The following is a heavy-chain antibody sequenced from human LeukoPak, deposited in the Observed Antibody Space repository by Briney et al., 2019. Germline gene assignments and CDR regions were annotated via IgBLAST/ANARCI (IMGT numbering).Heavy chain of an antibody. Sequence: SETLSLTCTVSGGSISSSSYYWGWIRQPPGKGLEWIGEINHSGSTNYNPSLKSRVTISVDTSKNQFSLKLSSVTAEDTAVYYCARGIAVAGGYYYMDVWGKGTTVTVSS. V-gene: IGHV4-39*07. CDR1: GGSISSSSYY. CDR3: ARGIAVAGGYYYMDV. CDR2: INHSGST. D-gene: IGHD6-19*01. J-gene: IGHJ6*03.